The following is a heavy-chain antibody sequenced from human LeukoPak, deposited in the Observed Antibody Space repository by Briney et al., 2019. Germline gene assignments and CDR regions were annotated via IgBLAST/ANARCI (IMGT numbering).Heavy chain of an antibody. CDR2: IYYSGST. CDR1: GGSTSCYY. V-gene: IGHV4-59*12. CDR3: ARANGGFYGFGNWFDP. Sequence: SETLSLTCTVSGGSTSCYYWSWIRQPPGKGLEWIGYIYYSGSTNYNPSLKSRVTISVDTSKNQFSLKLSSVTAADTAVYYCARANGGFYGFGNWFDPWGQGTLVTVSS. D-gene: IGHD3-10*01. J-gene: IGHJ5*02.